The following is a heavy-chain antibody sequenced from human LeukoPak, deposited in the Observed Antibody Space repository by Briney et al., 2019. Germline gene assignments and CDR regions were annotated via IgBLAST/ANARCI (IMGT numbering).Heavy chain of an antibody. D-gene: IGHD3-22*01. CDR3: ARGEGTYYFDSRGFPGDT. J-gene: IGHJ4*02. CDR2: INPNSGGT. CDR1: GYTFTGYY. Sequence: GASVKVSCKASGYTFTGYYVHWVRQSPGQGLEWMAWINPNSGGTNYARRFQGRVTMISDTSTSTAYLELSRLNSDDTAVYYCARGEGTYYFDSRGFPGDTWGQGTLVTVSS. V-gene: IGHV1-2*02.